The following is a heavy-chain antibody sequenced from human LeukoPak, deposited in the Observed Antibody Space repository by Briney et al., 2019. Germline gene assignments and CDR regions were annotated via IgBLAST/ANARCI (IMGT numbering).Heavy chain of an antibody. CDR3: ARWSYLPSDY. J-gene: IGHJ4*02. V-gene: IGHV3-7*01. Sequence: GGSLRLSCAASGFTLSSYWMSWVRQAPGKGLEWVANIKQDGSEKYYVDSVKGRFTISRDNAKNSLYLQMNSLRAEDTAVYYCARWSYLPSDYWGQGTLVTVSS. CDR1: GFTLSSYW. CDR2: IKQDGSEK.